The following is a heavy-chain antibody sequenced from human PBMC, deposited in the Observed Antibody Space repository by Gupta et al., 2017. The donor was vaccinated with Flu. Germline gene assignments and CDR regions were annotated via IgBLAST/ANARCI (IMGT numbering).Heavy chain of an antibody. V-gene: IGHV4-4*07. CDR1: GDSISNYY. Sequence: QVQLQESGPGLVKSSETLSLTCTVSGDSISNYYWSWIRQSAGKGLEWIGRVYSSGGTNYNPSLKSRVTMSVDTSKNQLFLRLTSVTAADTAVYYCARGAAAAATRPFDYWGQGTLVTVSS. CDR3: ARGAAAAATRPFDY. D-gene: IGHD6-13*01. CDR2: VYSSGGT. J-gene: IGHJ4*02.